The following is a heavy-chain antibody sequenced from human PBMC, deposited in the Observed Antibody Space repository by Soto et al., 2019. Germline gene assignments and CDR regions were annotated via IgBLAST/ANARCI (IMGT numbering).Heavy chain of an antibody. CDR2: IYYSGST. J-gene: IGHJ1*01. D-gene: IGHD3-22*01. Sequence: PSETLSLTCTVSGGSISSYYWSWIRQPPGKGLEWIGYIYYSGSTNYNPSLKSRVTISVDTSKNQFSLKLSSVTAADTAVYYCASGGYDYYDSSGYWYFQHWGQGTLVTVS. CDR3: ASGGYDYYDSSGYWYFQH. V-gene: IGHV4-59*01. CDR1: GGSISSYY.